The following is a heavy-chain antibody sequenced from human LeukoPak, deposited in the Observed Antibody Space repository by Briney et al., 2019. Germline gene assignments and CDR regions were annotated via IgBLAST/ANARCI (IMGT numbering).Heavy chain of an antibody. CDR1: EYTFTSYC. V-gene: IGHV1-46*01. D-gene: IGHD3-22*01. CDR2: INPSGGST. CDR3: ARQITMIVVLPDY. J-gene: IGHJ4*02. Sequence: ASVKVSCKASEYTFTSYCMHWVRQAPGQGLEWMGIINPSGGSTSYAQKFQGRVTMTRDASTSTVYMELSSLRSEDTAVYYCARQITMIVVLPDYWGQGTLVTVSS.